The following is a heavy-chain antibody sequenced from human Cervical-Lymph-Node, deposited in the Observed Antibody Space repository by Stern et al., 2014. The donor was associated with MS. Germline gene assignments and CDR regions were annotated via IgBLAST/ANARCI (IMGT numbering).Heavy chain of an antibody. CDR1: GGSFSGYY. D-gene: IGHD3-3*01. Sequence: QVQLQQWGAGLLKPSETLSLTCAVYGGSFSGYYWSWIRQPPGKGLQWVGEINHSGSTSYNASLKSRLTMSVDTSKNQFSLNLTSVTAADTAVYYCARGGERYDFWSGRHVSVGLDVWGQGTTVTVSS. CDR2: INHSGST. CDR3: ARGGERYDFWSGRHVSVGLDV. J-gene: IGHJ6*02. V-gene: IGHV4-34*01.